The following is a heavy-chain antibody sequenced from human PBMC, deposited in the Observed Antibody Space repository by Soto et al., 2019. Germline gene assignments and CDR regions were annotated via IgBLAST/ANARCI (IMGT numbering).Heavy chain of an antibody. J-gene: IGHJ6*02. CDR2: IYYSGTA. V-gene: IGHV4-59*01. CDR3: ARGDGIQLGSLAGRYYYHKMDV. CDR1: GGSISTYY. Sequence: QVQLRESGPGLVKSSETLSLSCTVSGGSISTYYWSWVRQPPGKGLEWIGYIYYSGTATYNPSLRSRVTISVDTSKNQFSLRLGSVTASDTAVYYCARGDGIQLGSLAGRYYYHKMDVWGQGTTVTVYS. D-gene: IGHD1-1*01.